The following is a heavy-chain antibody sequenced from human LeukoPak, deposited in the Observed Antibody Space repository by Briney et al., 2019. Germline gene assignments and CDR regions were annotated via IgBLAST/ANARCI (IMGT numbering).Heavy chain of an antibody. CDR1: GFTFSSYG. CDR3: ARGDIVVVPAAMWLFDY. D-gene: IGHD2-2*01. J-gene: IGHJ4*02. Sequence: GGSLRLSCAASGFTFSSYGMHWVRQAPGKGLEWVAVISYDGSNKYYADSVKGRFTISRDNSKNTLYLQMNSLRAEDTAVYYCARGDIVVVPAAMWLFDYRGQGTLVTVSS. CDR2: ISYDGSNK. V-gene: IGHV3-30*03.